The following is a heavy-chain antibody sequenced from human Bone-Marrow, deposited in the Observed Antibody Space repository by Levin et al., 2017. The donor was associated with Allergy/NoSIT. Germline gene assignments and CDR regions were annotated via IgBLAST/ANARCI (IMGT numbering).Heavy chain of an antibody. J-gene: IGHJ4*02. CDR1: GGSISSYY. D-gene: IGHD6-19*01. V-gene: IGHV4-4*07. CDR3: ARDRFSSGHEIFDY. CDR2: IYTSGST. Sequence: SETLSLTCTVSGGSISSYYWSWIRQPAGKGLEWIGRIYTSGSTNYNPSLKSRVTMSVDTSKNQFSLKLSSVTAADTAVYYCARDRFSSGHEIFDYWGQGTLVTVSS.